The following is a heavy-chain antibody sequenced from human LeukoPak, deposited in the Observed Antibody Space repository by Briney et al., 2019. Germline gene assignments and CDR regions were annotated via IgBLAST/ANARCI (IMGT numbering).Heavy chain of an antibody. J-gene: IGHJ2*01. Sequence: GGSLRLSCAASGFTFSSYAMSWVRQAPGQGLEWLSAISGSGFSTHYADSVKGRFTISRDNSKTTLFLQMNSLRAEDTALYYCAKDIEVAITGYYFDLWGRGTLVAVSS. CDR3: AKDIEVAITGYYFDL. CDR1: GFTFSSYA. V-gene: IGHV3-23*01. D-gene: IGHD3-22*01. CDR2: ISGSGFST.